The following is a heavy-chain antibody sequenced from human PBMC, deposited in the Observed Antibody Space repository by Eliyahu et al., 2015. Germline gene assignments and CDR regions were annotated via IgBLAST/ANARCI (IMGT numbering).Heavy chain of an antibody. D-gene: IGHD3-22*01. CDR1: GDSVXSXXXA. Sequence: QVQLQQSGPGLVKPSQTLSLTCAISGDSVXSXXXAWNWIRQSPSRGLEWLGRTYHRSKWYNDYAVSVKSRITINPDTSKNQFSLQLNSVTPEDTAVYYCARDGEYYYDSSGFDYWGQGTLVTVSS. CDR2: TYHRSKWYN. J-gene: IGHJ4*02. CDR3: ARDGEYYYDSSGFDY. V-gene: IGHV6-1*01.